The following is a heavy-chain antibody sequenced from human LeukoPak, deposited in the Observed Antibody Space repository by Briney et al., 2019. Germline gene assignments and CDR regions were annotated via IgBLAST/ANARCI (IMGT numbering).Heavy chain of an antibody. J-gene: IGHJ4*02. V-gene: IGHV3-48*03. D-gene: IGHD3-3*01. CDR1: GFTFSSYE. CDR2: ISSSGSTI. Sequence: PGGSLRLSCAASGFTFSSYEMNWVRQAPGKGLEWVSYISSSGSTIYYADSVKGRFTISRDNAKNSLYLQMNSLRAEDTAVYYCARDGVFGVVITAYYFDYWGQGTLVTVSS. CDR3: ARDGVFGVVITAYYFDY.